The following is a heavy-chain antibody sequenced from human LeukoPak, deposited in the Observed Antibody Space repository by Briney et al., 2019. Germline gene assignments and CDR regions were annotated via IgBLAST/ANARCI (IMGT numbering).Heavy chain of an antibody. CDR2: IIENGVST. J-gene: IGHJ6*02. CDR3: AKDGGGSLEWLPPMDV. D-gene: IGHD3-3*01. Sequence: VRQARGKGLEGGSSIIENGVSTYYGDSFKARFTISSDNSKNTLYLQMNSLRAEDTAVYYCAKDGGGSLEWLPPMDVWGQGTMVTVS. V-gene: IGHV3-23*01.